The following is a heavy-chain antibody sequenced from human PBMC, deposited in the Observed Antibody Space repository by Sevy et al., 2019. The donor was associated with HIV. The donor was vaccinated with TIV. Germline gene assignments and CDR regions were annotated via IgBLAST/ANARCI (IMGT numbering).Heavy chain of an antibody. CDR3: ARWGSYYYDSSGYYDY. CDR2: IKQDGSEK. J-gene: IGHJ4*02. V-gene: IGHV3-7*01. D-gene: IGHD3-22*01. Sequence: GGSLRLSCAASGFTFSNAWMSWVRQAPGKGLEWVANIKQDGSEKYYVDSVKGRFTISRDNAKNSLYLQMNSLRAEDTAVYYCARWGSYYYDSSGYYDYWGQGTLVTVSS. CDR1: GFTFSNAW.